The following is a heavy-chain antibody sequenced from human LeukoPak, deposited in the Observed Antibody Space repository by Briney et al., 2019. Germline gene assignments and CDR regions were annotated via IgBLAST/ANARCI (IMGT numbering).Heavy chain of an antibody. V-gene: IGHV3-9*01. CDR2: ISWNSGSI. D-gene: IGHD6-19*01. CDR3: AKDTASSGWYGDFDY. J-gene: IGHJ4*02. Sequence: GGSLRLSCAASGFTFDDYAMHWVRQAPGKGLEWVSGISWNSGSIGYADSVKGRFTISRDNAKNSLYLQMNSLRAEDTALYYCAKDTASSGWYGDFDYWGQGTLVTVCS. CDR1: GFTFDDYA.